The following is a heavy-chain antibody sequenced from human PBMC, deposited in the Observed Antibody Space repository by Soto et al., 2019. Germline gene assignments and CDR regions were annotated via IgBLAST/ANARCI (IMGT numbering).Heavy chain of an antibody. CDR1: GFTFSTYW. Sequence: EVQLVESGGGLVQPGGSLRLSCAASGFTFSTYWMHWVRQVPGKGLVWVSRIKGDESVTNYADSVKGRFTISRDNAKNTFYLQMNSLTVEDTAMYYCARGAPWAYYLDSWGQGALVTVSS. V-gene: IGHV3-74*01. D-gene: IGHD2-21*01. CDR2: IKGDESVT. CDR3: ARGAPWAYYLDS. J-gene: IGHJ4*02.